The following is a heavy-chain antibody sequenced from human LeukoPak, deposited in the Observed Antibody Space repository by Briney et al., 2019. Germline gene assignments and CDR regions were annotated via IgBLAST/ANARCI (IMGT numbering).Heavy chain of an antibody. Sequence: PGGSLRLSCAASGFTFSSYAMSWVRQAPGKGLEWVSAISGSGGSTYYADSVKGRFTISRDNSKNTLYLQMNSLRAEDTAVYYCARDWVQPSWGRWFDPWGQGTLVTVSS. CDR2: ISGSGGST. CDR3: ARDWVQPSWGRWFDP. D-gene: IGHD3-16*01. J-gene: IGHJ5*02. V-gene: IGHV3-23*01. CDR1: GFTFSSYA.